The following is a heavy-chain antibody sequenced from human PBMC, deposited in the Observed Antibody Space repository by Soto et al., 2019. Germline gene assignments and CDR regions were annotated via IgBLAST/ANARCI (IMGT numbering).Heavy chain of an antibody. J-gene: IGHJ2*01. CDR1: GGSISSGGYS. CDR3: ASEGGSGSPDWSFNV. CDR2: IFHSGST. Sequence: QLQLQESGSGLVKPSQTLSLTCAVSGGSISSGGYSWSWLRQPPGKGLEWIGYIFHSGSTYYNPSPKSRVTISVDGSKNPFSLELSSVTAADTAVYYCASEGGSGSPDWSFNVWGRGTLVTVSS. D-gene: IGHD1-26*01. V-gene: IGHV4-30-2*01.